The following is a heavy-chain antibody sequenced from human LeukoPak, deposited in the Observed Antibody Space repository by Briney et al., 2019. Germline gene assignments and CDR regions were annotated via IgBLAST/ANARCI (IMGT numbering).Heavy chain of an antibody. D-gene: IGHD6-19*01. CDR1: GFTFSSYW. J-gene: IGHJ4*02. Sequence: GGSLRLSCAASGFTFSSYWMSWVRQAPGKGLEWVANIKQDGSEKYYVDSVKGRFTISRDNAKNSLYLQMSSLRAEDTAVYYCARDRFSAVAGTGFDYWGQGTLVTVSS. CDR3: ARDRFSAVAGTGFDY. CDR2: IKQDGSEK. V-gene: IGHV3-7*01.